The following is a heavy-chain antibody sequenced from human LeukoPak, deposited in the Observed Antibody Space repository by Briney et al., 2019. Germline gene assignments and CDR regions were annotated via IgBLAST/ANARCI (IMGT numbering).Heavy chain of an antibody. CDR1: GFTFSSYW. Sequence: QSGGSLRLSCAASGFTFSSYWMHWVRQAPGKGLVWVSRINTDGSSTTYADSVKGRFTISRDNAKNTLYLQMKSLRAEDTAVYYCARDNGYTYGYGSVDYWGQGTLVTVSS. D-gene: IGHD5-18*01. CDR3: ARDNGYTYGYGSVDY. J-gene: IGHJ4*02. CDR2: INTDGSST. V-gene: IGHV3-74*01.